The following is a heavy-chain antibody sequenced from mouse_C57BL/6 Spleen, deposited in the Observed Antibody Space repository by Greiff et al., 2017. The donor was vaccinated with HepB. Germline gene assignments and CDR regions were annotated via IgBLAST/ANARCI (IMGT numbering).Heavy chain of an antibody. J-gene: IGHJ2*01. CDR2: IYPGDGDT. CDR1: GYAFSSSW. Sequence: VKLQESGPELVKPGASVKISCKASGYAFSSSWMNWVKQRPGKGLEWIGRIYPGDGDTNYNGKFKGKATLTADKSSSTAYMQLSSLTSEDSAVYFCARSTDYYGNYCDYWGQGTTLTVSS. CDR3: ARSTDYYGNYCDY. D-gene: IGHD1-1*01. V-gene: IGHV1-82*01.